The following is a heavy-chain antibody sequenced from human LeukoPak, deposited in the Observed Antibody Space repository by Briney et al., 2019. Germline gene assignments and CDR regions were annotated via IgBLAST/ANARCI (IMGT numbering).Heavy chain of an antibody. CDR2: INTSGST. Sequence: SETLSLTCTVSGGSISSYYWSWIRQPAGKGLEWIGRINTSGSTNYNPSLKSRVTMSVDTSKNQFSLKLSSVTAADMAVYYCASRDGAQGFAYWGQGTLVTVSS. D-gene: IGHD5-24*01. J-gene: IGHJ4*02. CDR3: ASRDGAQGFAY. CDR1: GGSISSYY. V-gene: IGHV4-4*07.